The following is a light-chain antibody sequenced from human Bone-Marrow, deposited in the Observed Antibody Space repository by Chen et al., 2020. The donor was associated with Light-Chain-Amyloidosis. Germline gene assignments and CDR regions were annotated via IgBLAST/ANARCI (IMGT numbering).Light chain of an antibody. V-gene: IGLV2-14*01. CDR2: EVN. Sequence: QSALTQRASVSGSPGQSITISFAGTSSAVGGYNFVSWYQQNAGKVPRLILYEVNHPPSGVSSRFSASKSGNTASLTISGLQTEDEGDYYCSSYRSGSYVLFGGGTKLTVL. CDR3: SSYRSGSYVL. CDR1: SSAVGGYNF. J-gene: IGLJ2*01.